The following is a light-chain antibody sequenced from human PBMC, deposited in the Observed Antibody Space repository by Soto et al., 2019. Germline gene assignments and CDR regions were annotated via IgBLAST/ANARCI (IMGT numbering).Light chain of an antibody. V-gene: IGLV2-14*01. CDR1: SSDVGDYNY. CDR2: DVS. J-gene: IGLJ1*01. Sequence: QSVLTQPASVSGSPGQSITISCTGTSSDVGDYNYVSWYQQHPGTAPKLMIYDVSNRPSGVSDRFSGSKSGNTASLAISGLQAEDESDYYCSSYTSSITLYVFGTGTKLTVL. CDR3: SSYTSSITLYV.